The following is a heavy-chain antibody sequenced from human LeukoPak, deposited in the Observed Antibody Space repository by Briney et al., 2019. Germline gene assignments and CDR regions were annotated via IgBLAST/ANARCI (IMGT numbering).Heavy chain of an antibody. D-gene: IGHD2-15*01. Sequence: GGSLRLSCVASRFTFNTYAVNWVRQAPGKGLEWDSAISGNGDITYYADSVRGRFTISRDNSKNTLYLQMNSLRAEDTAVYYCARVKRDCSGGSCYSYDYWGQGTLVTVSS. CDR3: ARVKRDCSGGSCYSYDY. CDR2: ISGNGDIT. J-gene: IGHJ4*02. CDR1: RFTFNTYA. V-gene: IGHV3-23*01.